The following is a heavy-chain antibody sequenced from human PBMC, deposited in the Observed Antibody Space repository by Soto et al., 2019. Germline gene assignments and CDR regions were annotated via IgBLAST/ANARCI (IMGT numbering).Heavy chain of an antibody. Sequence: GSGPTLVNPTQTLTLTCTFSGFSLSTSGMRVSWIRQPPGKALEWLARNDWDDDKLYGTSLKTRLTISKDTSKNQVVLTMTNMDPLYTATYYCAWSIVAASNRWFDPWGQGTLVTVSS. CDR3: AWSIVAASNRWFDP. V-gene: IGHV2-70*04. CDR1: GFSLSTSGMR. D-gene: IGHD6-25*01. CDR2: NDWDDDK. J-gene: IGHJ5*02.